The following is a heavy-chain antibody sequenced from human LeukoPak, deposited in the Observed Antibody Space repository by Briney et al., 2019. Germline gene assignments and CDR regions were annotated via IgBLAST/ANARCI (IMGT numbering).Heavy chain of an antibody. Sequence: SETLSLTCTVSGGSISSGDYYWSWIRQPPGKGLEWIGYIYYSGSTYYNPSLKSRVTISVDTSKNQSSLKLSSVTAADTAVYYCAGGPDSSSSPYFDYWGQGTLVTVSS. CDR1: GGSISSGDYY. D-gene: IGHD6-6*01. V-gene: IGHV4-30-4*01. CDR2: IYYSGST. CDR3: AGGPDSSSSPYFDY. J-gene: IGHJ4*02.